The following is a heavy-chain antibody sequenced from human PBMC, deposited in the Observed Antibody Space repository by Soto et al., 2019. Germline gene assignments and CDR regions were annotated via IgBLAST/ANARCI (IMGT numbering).Heavy chain of an antibody. J-gene: IGHJ4*02. V-gene: IGHV3-9*01. D-gene: IGHD3-10*01. CDR2: ISWNSGSI. CDR3: AKGHYGAGSYYDY. Sequence: EVQLVESGGGLVQPGRSLRLSCAASGFTFDDYAMHWVRQAPGKGLEWVSGISWNSGSIGYADSVKGRFTISRDNAKNSLYLQMNSLRAEDTALYYAAKGHYGAGSYYDYWGQGTLVTVSS. CDR1: GFTFDDYA.